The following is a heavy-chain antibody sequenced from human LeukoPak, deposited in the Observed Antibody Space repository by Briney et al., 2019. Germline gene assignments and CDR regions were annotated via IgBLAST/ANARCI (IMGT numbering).Heavy chain of an antibody. CDR1: GFTFTSYG. CDR2: ISAYNGNT. CDR3: ARGGLYGSGSPDY. Sequence: ASVKVSCKASGFTFTSYGFTWVQQAPGQGLEWMGWISAYNGNTNYAQTLRGRITMTTDTSTSTVYMELRSLGSDDTAMYYCARGGLYGSGSPDYWGQGTLVTVPS. V-gene: IGHV1-18*01. J-gene: IGHJ4*02. D-gene: IGHD3-10*01.